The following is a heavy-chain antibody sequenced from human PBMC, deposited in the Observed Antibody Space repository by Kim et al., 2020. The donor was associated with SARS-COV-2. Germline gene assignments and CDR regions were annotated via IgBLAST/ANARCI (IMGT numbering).Heavy chain of an antibody. Sequence: ASVKVSCKASGYTFTSYGISWVRQAPGQGLEWMGWISAYNGNTNYAQKLQGRVTMTTDTSTSTAYMELRSLRSDDTAVYYCARYCSGGSCSFVDAFDIWGQGTMVTVSS. CDR3: ARYCSGGSCSFVDAFDI. CDR1: GYTFTSYG. CDR2: ISAYNGNT. D-gene: IGHD2-15*01. J-gene: IGHJ3*02. V-gene: IGHV1-18*01.